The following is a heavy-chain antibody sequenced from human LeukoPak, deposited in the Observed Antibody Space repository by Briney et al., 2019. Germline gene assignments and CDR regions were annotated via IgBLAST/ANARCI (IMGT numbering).Heavy chain of an antibody. CDR3: AGTMVRGVLFSTMDV. CDR2: IYSGGST. J-gene: IGHJ6*03. Sequence: GGSLRLSCAASGFTVSSNYMSWVRQAPGKGLEWVSVIYSGGSTYYADSVKGRFTISRDNSKDTLYLQMNSLRAEDTAVYYCAGTMVRGVLFSTMDVWGKGTTVTIS. CDR1: GFTVSSNY. D-gene: IGHD3-10*01. V-gene: IGHV3-53*01.